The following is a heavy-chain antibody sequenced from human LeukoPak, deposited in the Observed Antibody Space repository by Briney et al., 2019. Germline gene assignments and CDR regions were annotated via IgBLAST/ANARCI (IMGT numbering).Heavy chain of an antibody. D-gene: IGHD1-1*01. CDR1: GYTFTNYH. J-gene: IGHJ3*02. CDR3: AREVWTDAFDI. Sequence: ASVKVSCKASGYTFTNYHMHWVRQAPGQGLEWMGIINPSGGRRTYAQKFQGRVTLTSDTSTTTVYMELSSLRSEDTAVYYCAREVWTDAFDIWGQGTMATVSS. CDR2: INPSGGRR. V-gene: IGHV1-46*01.